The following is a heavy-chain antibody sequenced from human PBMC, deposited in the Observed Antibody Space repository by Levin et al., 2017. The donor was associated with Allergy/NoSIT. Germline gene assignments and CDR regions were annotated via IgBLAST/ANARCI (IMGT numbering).Heavy chain of an antibody. V-gene: IGHV4-59*01. D-gene: IGHD2-8*02. J-gene: IGHJ4*02. Sequence: SETLSLTCTVSGGSISTYFWSWIRQPPGKGLEWIGFIYYTGDTKYNPSLKSRVTMSVDTPKNQLSLQLSSVTAADTAVYYCERDYSPSWWMGFEYWGQGSLVTVSS. CDR2: IYYTGDT. CDR1: GGSISTYF. CDR3: ERDYSPSWWMGFEY.